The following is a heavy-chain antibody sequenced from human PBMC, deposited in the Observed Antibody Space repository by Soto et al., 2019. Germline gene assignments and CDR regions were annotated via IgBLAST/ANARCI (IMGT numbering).Heavy chain of an antibody. CDR1: GGSISSGGYY. D-gene: IGHD3-22*01. CDR3: ARARRSGYYPDY. Sequence: QAQLQESSPGLVKPSQTLSLTCTVSGGSISSGGYYWSWIRQHPGKGLEWIGYIYYSGSTYYNPSLKSRVTISVDTSKNQFSLKLSSVTAADTAVYYCARARRSGYYPDYWGQGTLVTVSS. CDR2: IYYSGST. V-gene: IGHV4-31*03. J-gene: IGHJ4*02.